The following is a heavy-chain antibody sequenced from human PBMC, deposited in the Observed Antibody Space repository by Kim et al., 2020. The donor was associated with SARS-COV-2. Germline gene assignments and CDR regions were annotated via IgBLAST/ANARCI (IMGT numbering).Heavy chain of an antibody. V-gene: IGHV3-23*01. Sequence: YADSVKGRFTISRDNSKNTLYLQMNSLRAEDTAVYYCAKGYDYSLGYFDYWGQGTLVTVSS. J-gene: IGHJ4*02. D-gene: IGHD4-4*01. CDR3: AKGYDYSLGYFDY.